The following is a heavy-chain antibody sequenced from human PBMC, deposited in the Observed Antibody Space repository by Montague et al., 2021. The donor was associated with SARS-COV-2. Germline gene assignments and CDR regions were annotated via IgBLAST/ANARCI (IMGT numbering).Heavy chain of an antibody. CDR1: GFTFSSYA. J-gene: IGHJ4*02. CDR2: ISGSGGST. CDR3: AKEGDYDILTGYYPNRGYFDY. V-gene: IGHV3-23*01. D-gene: IGHD3-9*01. Sequence: SLRLSCAASGFTFSSYAMSWVRQAPGKGLEWVSAISGSGGSTYYADSVKGRFTISRDNSKNTLYLQMNSLRAEDTAVYYCAKEGDYDILTGYYPNRGYFDYWGQGTLVTVSS.